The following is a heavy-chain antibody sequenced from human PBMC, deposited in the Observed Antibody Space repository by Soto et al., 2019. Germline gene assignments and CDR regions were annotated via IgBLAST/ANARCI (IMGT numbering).Heavy chain of an antibody. Sequence: HLQLQESGSGLVNPSETLSLTCTVSGDSINSDGHSWSWIRPPPGEALEWIGYIYQTGTTQYNPSPSSRVSISADRSKNQFSLHLTSVTAADTAVYYCARAVFCTDGFCFPNWLDPWGQGILVTVSS. V-gene: IGHV4-30-2*01. CDR3: ARAVFCTDGFCFPNWLDP. CDR2: IYQTGTT. CDR1: GDSINSDGHS. D-gene: IGHD2-8*01. J-gene: IGHJ5*02.